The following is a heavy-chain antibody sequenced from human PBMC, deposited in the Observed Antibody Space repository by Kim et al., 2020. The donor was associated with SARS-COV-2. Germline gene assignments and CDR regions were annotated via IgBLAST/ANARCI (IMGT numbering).Heavy chain of an antibody. J-gene: IGHJ6*03. D-gene: IGHD2-15*01. CDR2: LDWNNGNI. V-gene: IGHV3-9*01. Sequence: GGSLRLSCAASGFTFGDYAMHWVRQAPGKGLEWVSGLDWNNGNIGYADSVKGRFTISRDNAKNSLYLQMNSLRVEDTALYYCVKDTYGTIVVGDHMDAWGKGTTVTVSS. CDR1: GFTFGDYA. CDR3: VKDTYGTIVVGDHMDA.